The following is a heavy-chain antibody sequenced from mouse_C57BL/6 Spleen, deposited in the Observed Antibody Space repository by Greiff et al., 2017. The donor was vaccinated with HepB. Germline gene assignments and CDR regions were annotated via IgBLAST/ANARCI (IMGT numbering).Heavy chain of an antibody. J-gene: IGHJ1*03. V-gene: IGHV1-80*01. CDR3: ARSPNYYGSSYAYWYFDV. Sequence: QVQLQQSGAELVKPGASVKISCKASGYAFSSYWMNWVKQRPGKGLEWIGQIYPGDGDTNYNGKFKGKATLTAAKSSSTAYMQLSSLTSEDSAVYFCARSPNYYGSSYAYWYFDVWGTGTTVTVSS. D-gene: IGHD1-1*01. CDR1: GYAFSSYW. CDR2: IYPGDGDT.